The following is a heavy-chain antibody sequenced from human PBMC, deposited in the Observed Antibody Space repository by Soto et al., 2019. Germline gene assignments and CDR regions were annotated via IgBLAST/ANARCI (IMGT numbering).Heavy chain of an antibody. CDR2: ISYDGSNK. CDR3: ATSTMITFGGVIAHDAFDI. D-gene: IGHD3-16*02. J-gene: IGHJ3*02. V-gene: IGHV3-30-3*01. Sequence: GGSLRLSCAASGFTFSSYAMHWVRQAPGKGLEWVAVISYDGSNKYYADSVTGRFTISRDNSKNTLYLQMNSLRAEDTAVYYCATSTMITFGGVIAHDAFDIWGQGTMVTVSS. CDR1: GFTFSSYA.